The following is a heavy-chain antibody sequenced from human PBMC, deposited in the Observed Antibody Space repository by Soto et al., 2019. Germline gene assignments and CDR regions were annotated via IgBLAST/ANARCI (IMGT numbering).Heavy chain of an antibody. J-gene: IGHJ4*02. V-gene: IGHV3-23*01. CDR2: ITNGAGGVK. CDR3: AKFAWTVTCGWYNDF. D-gene: IGHD6-19*01. CDR1: GFTFSSYA. Sequence: EVQLLESGGGLVQPGGSLRLSCAASGFTFSSYAMSWVRQAPGRGLEWVSTITNGAGGVKYYVDSVKGRFIISTDNSKSTLFLQINSLRVDDTVVYYCAKFAWTVTCGWYNDFWGQGSLVTVSS.